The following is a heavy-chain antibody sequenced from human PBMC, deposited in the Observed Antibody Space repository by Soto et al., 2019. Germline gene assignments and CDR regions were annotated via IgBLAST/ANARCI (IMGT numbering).Heavy chain of an antibody. V-gene: IGHV4-4*07. CDR2: IYTSGST. J-gene: IGHJ6*02. CDR3: ARNPYDYVWGSYYYYYYGMDV. D-gene: IGHD3-16*01. CDR1: GGSISSYY. Sequence: SETLSLTCTVSGGSISSYYWSWIRQPAGKGLEWIGRIYTSGSTNYNPSLKSRVTMSVDTSKNQFSLKLSSVTAADTAVYYCARNPYDYVWGSYYYYYYGMDVWGQGTTVTVSS.